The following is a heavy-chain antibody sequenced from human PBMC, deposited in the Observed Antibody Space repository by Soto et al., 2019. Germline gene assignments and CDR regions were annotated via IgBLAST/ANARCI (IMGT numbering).Heavy chain of an antibody. V-gene: IGHV1-18*01. Sequence: GASVKVSCKASGYTFTSYGISWVRQAPGQGLEWMGWISAYNGNTNYAQKLQGRVTMTTDTSTSTAYMELSSLRSEDTAVYYCARGPGQYQLLSYYYYYYYMDVWGKGTTVTVSS. CDR2: ISAYNGNT. J-gene: IGHJ6*03. CDR1: GYTFTSYG. CDR3: ARGPGQYQLLSYYYYYYYMDV. D-gene: IGHD2-2*01.